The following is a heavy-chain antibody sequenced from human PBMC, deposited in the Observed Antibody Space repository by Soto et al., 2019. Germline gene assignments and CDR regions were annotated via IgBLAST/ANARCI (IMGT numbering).Heavy chain of an antibody. Sequence: QVQLVQSGAEVKKPGSSVKVSCKASGGTFSSYAISWVRQAPGQGLEWMGGIIPIFGTANYAQKFQGRVTITADQSTSTDYMELCSLRSEDTPVYYCARGGSGYYRGYYYYGMDVWGQGTTVTVSS. V-gene: IGHV1-69*12. D-gene: IGHD3-3*01. J-gene: IGHJ6*02. CDR1: GGTFSSYA. CDR2: IIPIFGTA. CDR3: ARGGSGYYRGYYYYGMDV.